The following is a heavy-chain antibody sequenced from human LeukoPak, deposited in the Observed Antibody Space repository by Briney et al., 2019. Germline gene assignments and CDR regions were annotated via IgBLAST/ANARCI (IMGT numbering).Heavy chain of an antibody. J-gene: IGHJ2*01. V-gene: IGHV4-59*01. Sequence: SETLSLTCTVSGGSISSYYWSWIRQPPGKGLEGIGYIYYSGSTNYNPSLKSRVTISVDTSKNQFSLKLSSVTAADTAVYYCARSLRIKRLGWYFDLWGRGTLVTVSS. CDR2: IYYSGST. CDR3: ARSLRIKRLGWYFDL. CDR1: GGSISSYY. D-gene: IGHD3-16*01.